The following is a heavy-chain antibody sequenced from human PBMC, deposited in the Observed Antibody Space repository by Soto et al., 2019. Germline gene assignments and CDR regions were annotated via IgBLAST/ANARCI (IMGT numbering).Heavy chain of an antibody. CDR1: GLTFSNYA. Sequence: EVQLLEPGGGLVQPGGSLRLSGAASGLTFSNYAMTWVRQAPGKGLGWVSVTSASGSRTYYADSVQGRFTISRDNSNNTQYLQMNSLRVEDTAVYFCAKGSTSNPLRLFDSWGQGTLVTVSS. D-gene: IGHD4-4*01. V-gene: IGHV3-23*01. J-gene: IGHJ4*02. CDR2: TSASGSRT. CDR3: AKGSTSNPLRLFDS.